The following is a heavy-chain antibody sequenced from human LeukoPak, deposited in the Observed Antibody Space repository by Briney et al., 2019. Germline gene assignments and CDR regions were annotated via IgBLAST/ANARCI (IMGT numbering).Heavy chain of an antibody. D-gene: IGHD3-22*01. CDR1: GESFSYNY. Sequence: PSDTLSLTCAVSGESFSYNYWTWVRQPPGKGLEWIGDINHSGRVNYRPSLKSRVTISVDTSKSQFSLKLSAVTAADTAVYSCARGLGPMSPSLDSWGQGSLVTVSS. J-gene: IGHJ4*02. CDR2: INHSGRV. V-gene: IGHV4-34*01. CDR3: ARGLGPMSPSLDS.